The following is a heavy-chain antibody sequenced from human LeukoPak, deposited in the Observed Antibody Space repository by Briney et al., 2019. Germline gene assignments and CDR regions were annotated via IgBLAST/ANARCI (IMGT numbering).Heavy chain of an antibody. V-gene: IGHV3-33*01. Sequence: PGGSLRLSCAASGFIFSSYGMHWARQAPGKGLEWVALIWYDGSNKYYSDSVKGRFSISRDNSKNTVSLQMSSLRAEDTGVYYCARDLHGSGSYGTFDYWGQGTLVTVSS. J-gene: IGHJ4*02. CDR2: IWYDGSNK. CDR1: GFIFSSYG. CDR3: ARDLHGSGSYGTFDY. D-gene: IGHD3-10*01.